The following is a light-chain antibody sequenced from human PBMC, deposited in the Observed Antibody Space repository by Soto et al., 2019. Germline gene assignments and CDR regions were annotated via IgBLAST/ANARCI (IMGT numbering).Light chain of an antibody. CDR3: CSYAGSGTFV. Sequence: QSALTQPASVSGSPGQSITISCTGTSSDVGGYNYVSWYQQHPGKAPKLLIYGVNNRPSGVSNRFSGSKSGNTASLTISGLQAEDEADYYCCSYAGSGTFVFGGGTKLTVL. V-gene: IGLV2-14*01. J-gene: IGLJ2*01. CDR2: GVN. CDR1: SSDVGGYNY.